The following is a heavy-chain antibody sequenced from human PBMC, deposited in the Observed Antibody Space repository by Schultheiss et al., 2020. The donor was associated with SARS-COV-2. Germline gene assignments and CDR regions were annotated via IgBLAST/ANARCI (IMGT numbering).Heavy chain of an antibody. J-gene: IGHJ3*02. CDR1: GFTFSSYA. CDR2: FSGSGGDT. Sequence: GGSLRLSCAVSGFTFSSYAMTWVRQAPGEGLEWVSSFSGSGGDTYYADSVKGRFTISRDNSKNTLYLQMNSLRAEDTAVYYCATLIAVAGTGAFDIWGQGTMVTVSS. D-gene: IGHD6-19*01. V-gene: IGHV3-23*01. CDR3: ATLIAVAGTGAFDI.